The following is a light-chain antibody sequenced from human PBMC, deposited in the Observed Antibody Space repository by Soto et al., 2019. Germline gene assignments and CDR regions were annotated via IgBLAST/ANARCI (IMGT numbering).Light chain of an antibody. J-gene: IGLJ3*02. CDR2: DVS. CDR1: SSDVGGYNY. V-gene: IGLV2-14*01. CDR3: SSYTSTNSCV. Sequence: QSVLTQSASVSVSPGQSITSSCTGTSSDVGGYNYVSWYQQHPGKAPKLIIYDVSNRPSGVSTRFSGSKSGNTASLTISGLQAEDEADYSCSSYTSTNSCVFGGGTQLTVL.